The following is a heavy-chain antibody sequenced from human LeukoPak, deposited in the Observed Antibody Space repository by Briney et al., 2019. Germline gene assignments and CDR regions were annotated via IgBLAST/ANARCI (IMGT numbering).Heavy chain of an antibody. J-gene: IGHJ5*02. D-gene: IGHD3-16*01. V-gene: IGHV4-34*01. CDR2: IYDSGTT. CDR1: GGSFSGYY. Sequence: SETLSLTCAVYGGSFSGYYWSWIRQPPGKGLEWIGSIYDSGTTYYNPSLKSRVTISVDTSKNQFSLKLNSVTAADTAVYYCARHYGPWGQGTLVTVSS. CDR3: ARHYGP.